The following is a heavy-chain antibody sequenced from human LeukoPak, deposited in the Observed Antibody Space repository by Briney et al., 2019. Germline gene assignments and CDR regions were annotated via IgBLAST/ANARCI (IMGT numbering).Heavy chain of an antibody. CDR3: ARQTTVATDC. CDR2: IWYDGTNR. J-gene: IGHJ4*02. Sequence: PGGSLRLSCAASGFTFSSYGIHWVRQAPGKGLEWVALIWYDGTNRYYADSVKGRFTISRDNSNNTLYLQMNSLRVEDTAVYYCARQTTVATDCWGQGTLVTVSS. V-gene: IGHV3-33*01. D-gene: IGHD4-23*01. CDR1: GFTFSSYG.